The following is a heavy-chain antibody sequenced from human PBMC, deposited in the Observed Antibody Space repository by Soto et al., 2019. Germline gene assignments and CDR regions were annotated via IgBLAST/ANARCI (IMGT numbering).Heavy chain of an antibody. CDR3: GRCPTHSYALDV. Sequence: TSVKVSCKASGHSFTSYDIGWVQPVPGQGPEWMGRISPYNGRTNYAQSVKGRVVMTTDISTNTVYLELRTLRSADPANYYCGRCPTHSYALDVCCQGT. J-gene: IGHJ3*01. D-gene: IGHD5-18*01. CDR1: GHSFTSYD. CDR2: ISPYNGRT. V-gene: IGHV1-18*01.